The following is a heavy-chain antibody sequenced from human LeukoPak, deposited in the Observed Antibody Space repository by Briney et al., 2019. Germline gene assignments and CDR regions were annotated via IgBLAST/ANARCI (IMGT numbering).Heavy chain of an antibody. CDR2: ISWDGGST. D-gene: IGHD6-19*01. J-gene: IGHJ4*02. CDR1: GFTFDDYA. V-gene: IGHV3-43D*03. CDR3: AKAGGGRWLVHVDY. Sequence: GGSLRLSCAASGFTFDDYAMHWVRQAPGKGLEWVSLISWDGGSTYYADSVKGRFTISRDNSKNSLYLQMNSLRAEDTALYYCAKAGGGRWLVHVDYWGQGTLVTVSS.